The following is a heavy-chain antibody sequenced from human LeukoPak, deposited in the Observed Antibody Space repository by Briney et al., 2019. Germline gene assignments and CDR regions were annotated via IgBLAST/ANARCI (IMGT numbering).Heavy chain of an antibody. V-gene: IGHV3-30-3*01. Sequence: GGSLRLSCAASGFIFSNYPMHWVRQAPGKGLEWVAVISADGNNEHYADSAKGRFTLSRDNAKSTAYLQMNSLRSEDTAVYYCARHSWNYEVGWFDPWGQGTLVTVSS. J-gene: IGHJ5*02. CDR2: ISADGNNE. CDR1: GFIFSNYP. CDR3: ARHSWNYEVGWFDP. D-gene: IGHD1-7*01.